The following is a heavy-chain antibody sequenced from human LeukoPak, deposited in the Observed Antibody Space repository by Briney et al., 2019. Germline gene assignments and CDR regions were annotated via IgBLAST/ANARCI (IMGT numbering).Heavy chain of an antibody. CDR1: GFTFSSYW. CDR2: IKQDGSEK. J-gene: IGHJ3*01. V-gene: IGHV3-7*03. Sequence: GGSLRLSCAVSGFTFSSYWMSWVRQAPGKGLEWVADIKQDGSEKYYVDSVKGRFTISRDNAKNSLYLQMNSLRAEDTAVYYCARGDYFDRAFDVWGQGTTVTVSS. D-gene: IGHD3-22*01. CDR3: ARGDYFDRAFDV.